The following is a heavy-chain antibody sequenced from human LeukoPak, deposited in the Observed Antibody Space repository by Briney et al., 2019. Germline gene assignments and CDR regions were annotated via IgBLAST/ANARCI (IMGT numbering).Heavy chain of an antibody. V-gene: IGHV4-59*01. CDR3: GRTEESGYSYRYFGYYYYMDV. Sequence: SETLSLTCTVSGGSISSYYWSWIRQPPGKGLEWIGSIYHSGSTYYNPSLKSRVTISVDTSKNQFSLKLSSVTAADTAVYYCGRTEESGYSYRYFGYYYYMDVWGKGTTVAVPS. CDR1: GGSISSYY. J-gene: IGHJ6*03. D-gene: IGHD5-18*01. CDR2: IYHSGST.